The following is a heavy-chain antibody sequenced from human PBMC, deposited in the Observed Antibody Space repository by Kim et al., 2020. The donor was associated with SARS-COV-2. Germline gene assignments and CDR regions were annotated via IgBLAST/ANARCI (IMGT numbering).Heavy chain of an antibody. Sequence: ASVKVSCKVSGYTLTELSMHWVRQAPGKGLEWMGGFDPEDGETIYAQKFQGRVTMTEDTSTDTAYMELSSLRSEDTAVYYCATETYYDFWSGHIVGNYWGQGTLVTVSS. CDR3: ATETYYDFWSGHIVGNY. CDR1: GYTLTELS. CDR2: FDPEDGET. J-gene: IGHJ4*02. V-gene: IGHV1-24*01. D-gene: IGHD3-3*01.